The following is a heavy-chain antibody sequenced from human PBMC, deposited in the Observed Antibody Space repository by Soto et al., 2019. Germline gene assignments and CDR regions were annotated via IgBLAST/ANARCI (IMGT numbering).Heavy chain of an antibody. Sequence: QVQLVESGGGVVQPGRSLRLSCAASGFTFSSYAMHWVRQAPGKGLEWVAVMSYDGSNKYYADYVKGRFTISRDNSKNTRYLQMTSLRAEDTAVYYCARDKSPYSSGWHNRHFDYWGQGTLVTVSS. D-gene: IGHD6-19*01. J-gene: IGHJ4*02. CDR2: MSYDGSNK. CDR1: GFTFSSYA. CDR3: ARDKSPYSSGWHNRHFDY. V-gene: IGHV3-30-3*01.